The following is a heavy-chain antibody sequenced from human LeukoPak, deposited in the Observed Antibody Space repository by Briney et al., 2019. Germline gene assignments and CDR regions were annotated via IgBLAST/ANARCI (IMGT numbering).Heavy chain of an antibody. D-gene: IGHD5-24*01. J-gene: IGHJ6*03. CDR1: RGSNSNYY. Sequence: SGALPDTRMDTRGSNSNYYRNGLRQPPRGGGEWIGYIDISGGTKHNPSLEGRAAILVDTTKSQVSLKMSSATAAETAVYYCAEMYKNSYMDVWGKGTTVTVSS. CDR2: IDISGGT. CDR3: AEMYKNSYMDV. V-gene: IGHV4-4*09.